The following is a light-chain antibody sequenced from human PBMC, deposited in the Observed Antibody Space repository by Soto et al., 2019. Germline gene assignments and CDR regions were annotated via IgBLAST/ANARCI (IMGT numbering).Light chain of an antibody. Sequence: DIQMTQSPSTLSGSVGDRVTITCRASQDISDYLAWYQQRPGKAPKLLIYAASTLQSGVPSRFSGSGSGTEFTLTISSLQPEDFATYSCQQLNSYPLTFGGGTRWIS. J-gene: IGKJ4*01. CDR2: AAS. CDR3: QQLNSYPLT. V-gene: IGKV1-9*01. CDR1: QDISDY.